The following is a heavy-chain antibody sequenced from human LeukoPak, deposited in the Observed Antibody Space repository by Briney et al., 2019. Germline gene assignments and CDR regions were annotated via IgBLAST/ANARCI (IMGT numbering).Heavy chain of an antibody. Sequence: PGRSLRLSCAASGFTFDDYAMHWVRQAPGKGLEWVSGISWNSGSIGYADSVKGRFTISRDNAKNSLYLQMNSLRAEDTALYYCAKDRVYSYGLRGGAFDIWGQGTMVTVSS. CDR3: AKDRVYSYGLRGGAFDI. D-gene: IGHD5-18*01. J-gene: IGHJ3*02. CDR2: ISWNSGSI. V-gene: IGHV3-9*01. CDR1: GFTFDDYA.